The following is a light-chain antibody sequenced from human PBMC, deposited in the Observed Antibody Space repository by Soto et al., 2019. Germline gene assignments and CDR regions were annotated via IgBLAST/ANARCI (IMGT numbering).Light chain of an antibody. CDR1: QSVSSTY. CDR3: QQYGRSSLT. V-gene: IGKV3-20*01. Sequence: EIVLTQSPASLSLSPGKRATLSCRASQSVSSTYLAWYQQKPGQAPRLLIYGASSRASGIPDRFSGSGSGTDFTLTISRLDPEDFAVYYCQQYGRSSLTFGPGTKVDIK. CDR2: GAS. J-gene: IGKJ3*01.